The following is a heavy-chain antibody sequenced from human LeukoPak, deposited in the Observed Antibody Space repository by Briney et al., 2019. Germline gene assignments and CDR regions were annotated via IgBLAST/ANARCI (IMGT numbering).Heavy chain of an antibody. CDR3: ARAPTSLYDGNFNGPFDI. CDR2: VYPSGNP. D-gene: IGHD4-23*01. CDR1: GSSISASY. J-gene: IGHJ3*02. V-gene: IGHV4-4*07. Sequence: SETLSLTCTVSGSSISASYWSWIRQPAGKRPEYIGRVYPSGNPYYNPSLKSRVTMSLDTSKSQFSLILTSVTAADTAVYYCARAPTSLYDGNFNGPFDIWGPGTMVTVS.